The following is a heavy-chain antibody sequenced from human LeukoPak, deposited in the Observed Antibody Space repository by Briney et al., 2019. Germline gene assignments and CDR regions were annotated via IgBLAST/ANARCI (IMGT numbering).Heavy chain of an antibody. D-gene: IGHD3-9*01. V-gene: IGHV4-34*01. Sequence: SETLSLTCAVYGGSFSGYYWSWIRQPPGKGLEWIGEINHSGSTNYNPSLKSRVAISVDTSKNQFSLKLSSVTAADTAVYYCARVLRYFDWWFDYWGQGTLVTVSS. CDR2: INHSGST. CDR3: ARVLRYFDWWFDY. CDR1: GGSFSGYY. J-gene: IGHJ4*02.